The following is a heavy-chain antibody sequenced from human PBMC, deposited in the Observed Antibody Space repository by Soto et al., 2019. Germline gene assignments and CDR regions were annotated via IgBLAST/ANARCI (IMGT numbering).Heavy chain of an antibody. CDR3: ARSIVAANWFDP. CDR2: INPNSGGT. V-gene: IGHV1-2*04. Sequence: ASVKVSCKASGYTFTGYYMHWVRQAPGQGLEWMGWINPNSGGTNYAQKFQGWVTMPRDTSISTAYMELSRLRSDDTAVYYCARSIVAANWFDPWGQGTLVTVSS. D-gene: IGHD6-25*01. CDR1: GYTFTGYY. J-gene: IGHJ5*02.